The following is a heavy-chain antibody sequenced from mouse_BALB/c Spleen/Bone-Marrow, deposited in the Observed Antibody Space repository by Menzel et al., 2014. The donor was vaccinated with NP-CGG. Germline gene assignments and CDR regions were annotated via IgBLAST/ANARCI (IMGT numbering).Heavy chain of an antibody. CDR2: IWAGGST. CDR3: AREGGYYFGSRVAWFAY. Sequence: QVQLKDSGPGLVAPSQTLSITCTVSGFSLTSYGLHWVRQPPGKGLEWLGVIWAGGSTNYNSSLMSRLSISKDNSKSQVFLKMNSLQTDDTAMYYCAREGGYYFGSRVAWFAYWGQGTLVTVSA. V-gene: IGHV2-9*02. J-gene: IGHJ3*01. CDR1: GFSLTSYG. D-gene: IGHD1-1*01.